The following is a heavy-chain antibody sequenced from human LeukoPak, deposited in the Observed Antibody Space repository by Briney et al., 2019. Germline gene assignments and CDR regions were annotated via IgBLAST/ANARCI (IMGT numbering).Heavy chain of an antibody. CDR2: IKQDGSEK. V-gene: IGHV3-7*05. D-gene: IGHD2-15*01. CDR3: AGGQGWLLDY. Sequence: GGSLRLSCAGSGFTFSSYWMSWVRQAPGKGLEWVANIKQDGSEKYYVDSVKGRFTISRDNAKNSLFLQMNSLRVEDTAVYYCAGGQGWLLDYWGQGTLVTVSS. CDR1: GFTFSSYW. J-gene: IGHJ4*02.